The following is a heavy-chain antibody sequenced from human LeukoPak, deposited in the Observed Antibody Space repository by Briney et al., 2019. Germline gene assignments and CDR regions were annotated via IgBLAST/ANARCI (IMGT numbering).Heavy chain of an antibody. Sequence: QPGGSLRLSCAASGFTFSSYAMHWVRQAPGKGLEWVAVISYDGSNKYYADSVKGRFTISRDNAKNSLYLQMNSLRAEDTAIYYCARDGKVGATFPGIYYFDYWGQGTLVTVSS. J-gene: IGHJ4*02. CDR3: ARDGKVGATFPGIYYFDY. V-gene: IGHV3-30-3*01. D-gene: IGHD1-26*01. CDR1: GFTFSSYA. CDR2: ISYDGSNK.